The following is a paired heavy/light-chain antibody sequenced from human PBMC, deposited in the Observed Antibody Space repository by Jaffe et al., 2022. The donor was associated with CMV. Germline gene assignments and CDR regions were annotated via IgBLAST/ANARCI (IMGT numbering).Heavy chain of an antibody. J-gene: IGHJ3*02. CDR3: AKHRVPWELLDAFDI. CDR2: ISGSGGST. Sequence: DVQLLESGGDLVQPGGSLRLSCAASGFTFGSYAMSWVRRAPGKGLEWVSAISGSGGSTYYADSVKGRFTISRDNSINALYLQMSTLRAEDRGVYSCAKHRVPWELLDAFDIWGLGTLVSVSS. V-gene: IGHV3-23*01. CDR1: GFTFGSYA. D-gene: IGHD1-26*01.
Light chain of an antibody. Sequence: DIVMTQSPDSLAVSLGERATINCKSSQSVLYSSNNKNYLAWYQQKPGQPPKLLIYWASTRESGVPDRFSGSGSGTDFTLTISNLQAEDVALYYCQQYYSTPSITFGQGTRLEIK. CDR2: WAS. CDR3: QQYYSTPSIT. J-gene: IGKJ5*01. V-gene: IGKV4-1*01. CDR1: QSVLYSSNNKNY.